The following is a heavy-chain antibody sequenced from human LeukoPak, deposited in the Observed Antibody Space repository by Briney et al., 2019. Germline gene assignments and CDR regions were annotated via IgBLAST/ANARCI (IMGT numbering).Heavy chain of an antibody. D-gene: IGHD6-19*01. Sequence: GGSLRPSCAASGFTFSSYGMHWVRQAPGKGLEWVAVISYDGSNKYYADSVKGRFTISRDNSKNTLYLQMNSLRAEDTAVYYCAKDGREWLDRYYFDYWGQGTLVTVSS. J-gene: IGHJ4*02. CDR2: ISYDGSNK. CDR3: AKDGREWLDRYYFDY. V-gene: IGHV3-30*18. CDR1: GFTFSSYG.